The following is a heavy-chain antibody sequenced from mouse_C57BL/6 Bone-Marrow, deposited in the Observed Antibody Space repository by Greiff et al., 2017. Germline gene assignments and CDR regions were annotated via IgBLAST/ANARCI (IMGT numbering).Heavy chain of an antibody. V-gene: IGHV1-81*01. CDR1: GYTFTSYW. Sequence: QVQLQQPGAELVRPGSSVKLSCKASGYTFTSYWMHWVKQRTGQGLEWIGEIYPRSGNTYYNEKFKGKATLTVDKSSSTAYMQLSSLTSEDSAVYYCARGYYGSLYFDYWGQGTTLTVSS. CDR2: IYPRSGNT. CDR3: ARGYYGSLYFDY. D-gene: IGHD1-1*01. J-gene: IGHJ2*01.